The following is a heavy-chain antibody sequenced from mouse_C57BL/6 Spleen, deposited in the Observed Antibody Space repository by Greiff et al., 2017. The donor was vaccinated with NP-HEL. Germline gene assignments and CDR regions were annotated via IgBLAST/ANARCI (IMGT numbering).Heavy chain of an antibody. CDR3: ARELRLQYYAMDY. J-gene: IGHJ4*01. CDR2: IYPGDGDT. V-gene: IGHV1-82*01. CDR1: GYAFSSSW. Sequence: VQGVESGPELVKPGASVKISCKASGYAFSSSWMNWVKQRPGKGLEWIGRIYPGDGDTNYNGKFKGKATLTADKSSSTAYMQLSSLTSEDSAVYFCARELRLQYYAMDYWGQGTSVTVSS. D-gene: IGHD3-2*02.